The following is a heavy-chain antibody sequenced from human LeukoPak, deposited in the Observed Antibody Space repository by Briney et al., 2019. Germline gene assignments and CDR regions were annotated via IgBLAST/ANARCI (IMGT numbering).Heavy chain of an antibody. CDR1: GGSFSGYY. D-gene: IGHD2-15*01. CDR2: INHSGST. CDR3: ARRRAGSGYAMDV. Sequence: SETLSLTCAVYGGSFSGYYWSWIRQPPGKGLEWIGEINHSGSTNYNPSLKSRVTISVDTSKNQFSLKLSSVTAADTAVYYCARRRAGSGYAMDVWGQGTTVTVSS. V-gene: IGHV4-34*01. J-gene: IGHJ6*02.